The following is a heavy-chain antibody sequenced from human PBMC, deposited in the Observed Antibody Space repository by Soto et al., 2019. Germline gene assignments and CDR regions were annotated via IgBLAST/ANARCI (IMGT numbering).Heavy chain of an antibody. V-gene: IGHV1-8*01. Sequence: ASVKVSCKASGYTFTSYDINWVRQATGQGLEWVGWMNPNSGNTGYAQKFQGRVIMTRNTSISTAYMELSSLRSEDTAVYYCAIVVVRGVPYYFDYWGQGTLVTVSS. D-gene: IGHD3-10*01. CDR1: GYTFTSYD. J-gene: IGHJ4*02. CDR3: AIVVVRGVPYYFDY. CDR2: MNPNSGNT.